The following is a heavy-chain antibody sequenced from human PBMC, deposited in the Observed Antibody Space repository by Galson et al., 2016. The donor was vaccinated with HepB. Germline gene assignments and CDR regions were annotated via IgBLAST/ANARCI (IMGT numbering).Heavy chain of an antibody. CDR2: ISSDGSST. V-gene: IGHV3-74*01. J-gene: IGHJ5*02. CDR3: ARDLMGPYNWFDP. CDR1: GFTFSSYW. Sequence: SLRLSCAASGFTFSSYWMHWVRQAPGKGLVWVSRISSDGSSTSYADSVKGRFTISRDNAKNTLYLQMNSLRPEDTAVYYCARDLMGPYNWFDPWGQGALVTVSS.